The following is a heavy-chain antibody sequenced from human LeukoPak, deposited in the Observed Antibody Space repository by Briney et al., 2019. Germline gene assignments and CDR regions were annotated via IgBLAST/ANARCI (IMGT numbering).Heavy chain of an antibody. CDR3: ARWGPDYYDSSGYYWGGDYFDY. CDR1: GGSFSGYY. D-gene: IGHD3-22*01. Sequence: SETLSLTCAVYGGSFSGYYWSWIRQPPGKGLEWIGEINHSGSTNYNPSLKSRVTISVDTSKNQFSLKLSSVTAADTAVYYCARWGPDYYDSSGYYWGGDYFDYWGQGTLVTVSS. J-gene: IGHJ4*02. V-gene: IGHV4-34*01. CDR2: INHSGST.